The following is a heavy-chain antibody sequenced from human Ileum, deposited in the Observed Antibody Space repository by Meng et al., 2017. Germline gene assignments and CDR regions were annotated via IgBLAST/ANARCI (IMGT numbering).Heavy chain of an antibody. Sequence: GESLKISCKGSGYSFTSYWIGWVRQMPGKGLEWMGIIYPGDSDTRYSPSFQGQVTISADKSISTAYLQWSSLKASDTAMYYCARLMGYYYDSSGYYYLSHYFDYWGQGTLVTVSS. CDR1: GYSFTSYW. D-gene: IGHD3-22*01. V-gene: IGHV5-51*01. CDR2: IYPGDSDT. CDR3: ARLMGYYYDSSGYYYLSHYFDY. J-gene: IGHJ4*02.